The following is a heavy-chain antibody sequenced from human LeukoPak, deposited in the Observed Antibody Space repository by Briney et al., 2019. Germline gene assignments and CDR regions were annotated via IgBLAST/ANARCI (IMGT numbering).Heavy chain of an antibody. V-gene: IGHV4-30-2*01. J-gene: IGHJ4*02. CDR3: ARASAGYSGYDLWGGYFDY. D-gene: IGHD5-12*01. Sequence: SETLSLTCTVSGGSIRSGDYYWSWIRQHPGKGLEWIGYIYHSGSTYYNPSLKSRVTLSVDRSKNQFSLKLSSVTAADTAVYYCARASAGYSGYDLWGGYFDYWGQGTLVTVSS. CDR1: GGSIRSGDYY. CDR2: IYHSGST.